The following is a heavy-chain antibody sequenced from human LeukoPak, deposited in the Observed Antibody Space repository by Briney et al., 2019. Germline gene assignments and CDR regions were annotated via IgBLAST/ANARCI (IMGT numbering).Heavy chain of an antibody. CDR1: GYSFTSYW. J-gene: IGHJ4*02. V-gene: IGHV5-51*01. Sequence: GESLKISRKSSGYSFTSYWIGWVRQMPGKGLEWMGIIYPDDSDTRYSPSFQGQVTISVDKSITTAYLQWSSLKASDTAMYYCAKLGAYSSSWYGFVDYWGQGTLVTVSS. CDR2: IYPDDSDT. D-gene: IGHD6-13*01. CDR3: AKLGAYSSSWYGFVDY.